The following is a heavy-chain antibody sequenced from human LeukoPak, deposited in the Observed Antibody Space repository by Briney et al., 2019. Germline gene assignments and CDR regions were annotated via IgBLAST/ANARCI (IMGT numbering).Heavy chain of an antibody. D-gene: IGHD3-9*01. J-gene: IGHJ4*02. CDR2: IYYSGST. V-gene: IGHV4-59*01. CDR3: ASHPDILTGDYYFDY. CDR1: GGSISSYY. Sequence: PSETLSLTCTVSGGSISSYYWSWIRQPPGKGLEWIGYIYYSGSTNYNPSLKSRVTISVDTSKNQFSLKLSSVTAADTSVYYCASHPDILTGDYYFDYWGQGTLVTVSS.